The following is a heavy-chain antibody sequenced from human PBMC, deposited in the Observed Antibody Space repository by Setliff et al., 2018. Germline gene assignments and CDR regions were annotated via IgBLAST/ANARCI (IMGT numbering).Heavy chain of an antibody. Sequence: PGGSLRLSCAASGFTFSSFAMSWVRQAPGKRLEWVSIINVGGTNTYYRDSVKGRFTISRDNSKSTLYLQMNSLRAEDTAIYYCARDVGWTYGLDFYGQGTLVTVSS. J-gene: IGHJ4*02. CDR1: GFTFSSFA. V-gene: IGHV3-23*01. CDR3: ARDVGWTYGLDF. D-gene: IGHD3-10*01. CDR2: INVGGTNT.